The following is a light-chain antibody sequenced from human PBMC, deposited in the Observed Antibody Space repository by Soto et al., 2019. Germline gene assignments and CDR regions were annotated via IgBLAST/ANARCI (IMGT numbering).Light chain of an antibody. CDR2: AAS. CDR1: QSISTY. CDR3: QQTYSTPPT. J-gene: IGKJ1*01. V-gene: IGKV1-39*01. Sequence: EIQVTQAPSSLSASVGDRVIIPCRASQSISTYLNWYQQKAGLAPKLLIYAASSLQSGVPSRFSGSGSGTDFTLTIISLQHEDFATYYCQQTYSTPPTFGQGTKVDIK.